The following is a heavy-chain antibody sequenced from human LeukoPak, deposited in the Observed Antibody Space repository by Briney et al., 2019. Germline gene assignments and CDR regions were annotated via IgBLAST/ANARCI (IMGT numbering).Heavy chain of an antibody. CDR2: MHYSGST. J-gene: IGHJ4*02. D-gene: IGHD1-26*01. CDR1: GGSISSYY. Sequence: NPSETLSLTCSVSGGSISSYYWSWIRQPPGKGLEWIGYMHYSGSTKYNPPLKSRLTISLETYKNQFSLKLSSVTAADTAVYFFARVNKIWEYFDYWGRGTLVTVSS. V-gene: IGHV4-59*01. CDR3: ARVNKIWEYFDY.